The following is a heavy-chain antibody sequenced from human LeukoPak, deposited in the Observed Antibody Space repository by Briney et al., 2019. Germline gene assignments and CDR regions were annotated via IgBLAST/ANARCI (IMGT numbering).Heavy chain of an antibody. D-gene: IGHD2-15*01. CDR3: AKDIGGGYFFDY. V-gene: IGHV3-9*01. Sequence: SLRLSCAASGFTFDDYAMHWVRQAPGKGLEWVSGISWNSGSMGYADSVKGRFTISRDNAKNSLYLQMNSLRAEDTALYYCAKDIGGGYFFDYWGQGTLVTVSS. CDR1: GFTFDDYA. CDR2: ISWNSGSM. J-gene: IGHJ4*02.